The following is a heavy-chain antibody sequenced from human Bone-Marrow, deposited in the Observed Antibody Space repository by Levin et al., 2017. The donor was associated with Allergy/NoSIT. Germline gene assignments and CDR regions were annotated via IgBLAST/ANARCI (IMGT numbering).Heavy chain of an antibody. CDR1: GGTFSSYA. V-gene: IGHV1-69*13. D-gene: IGHD1-26*01. Sequence: SVKVSCKASGGTFSSYAISWVRQAPGQGLEWMGGIIPIFGTANYAQKFQGRVTITADESTSTAYMELSSLRSEDTAVYYCARGEKKGTLPGSDYWGQGTLVTVSS. J-gene: IGHJ4*02. CDR2: IIPIFGTA. CDR3: ARGEKKGTLPGSDY.